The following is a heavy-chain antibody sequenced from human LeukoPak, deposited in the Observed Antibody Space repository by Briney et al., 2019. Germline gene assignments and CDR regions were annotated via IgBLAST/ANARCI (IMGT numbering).Heavy chain of an antibody. CDR3: VRGNYDSRGYSNAFDI. Sequence: TASGTLSLTCTVSGASISSSYWSWIRQPPGKRLEWIGFIYYSGSTNSNPSLKSRVTISADTSKNQFPLKLSSVTAADTAVYYCVRGNYDSRGYSNAFDIWGQGAMVTVSS. CDR1: GASISSSY. J-gene: IGHJ3*02. CDR2: IYYSGST. V-gene: IGHV4-59*01. D-gene: IGHD3-22*01.